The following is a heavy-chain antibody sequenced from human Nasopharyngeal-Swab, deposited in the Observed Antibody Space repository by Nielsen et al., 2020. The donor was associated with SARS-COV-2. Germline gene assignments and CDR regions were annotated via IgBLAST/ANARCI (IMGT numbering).Heavy chain of an antibody. CDR2: ISGSGGST. CDR3: AREFCSGGTCYGYFDL. D-gene: IGHD2-15*01. V-gene: IGHV3-23*01. CDR1: GFTFSSYA. J-gene: IGHJ2*01. Sequence: GGSLRLSCAASGFTFSSYAMSWVRQAPGKGLEWVSAISGSGGSTYYADSVKGRFTISRDNSKNTLFLQMNSLRAEDTAIYYCAREFCSGGTCYGYFDLWGRGTPATVSS.